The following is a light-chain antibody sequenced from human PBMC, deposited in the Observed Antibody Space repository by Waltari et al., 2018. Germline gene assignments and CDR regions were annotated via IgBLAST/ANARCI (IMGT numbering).Light chain of an antibody. CDR3: SSHANTYNFAHVV. Sequence: QSALTQPASVSGSPGQSITISCTGTSSDIGTYNYVSWYQQLPGKAPKMMIYEVTKRPSGVSYRFSGSKSGNTASLTISGPRAEDDADYYCSSHANTYNFAHVVFGGGTKLTVL. CDR2: EVT. V-gene: IGLV2-23*02. J-gene: IGLJ2*01. CDR1: SSDIGTYNY.